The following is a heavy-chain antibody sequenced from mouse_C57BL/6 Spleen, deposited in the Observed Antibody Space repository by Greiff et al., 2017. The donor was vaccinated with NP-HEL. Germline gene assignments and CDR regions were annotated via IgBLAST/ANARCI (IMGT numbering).Heavy chain of an antibody. V-gene: IGHV5-9*01. Sequence: EVKLMESGGGLVKPGGSLKLSCAASGFTFSSYTMSWVRQTPEKRLEWVATISGGGGNTYYPDSVKGRFTISRDNAKNTLYLQMSSLRSEDTALYYCARPYYYGSSRNWYFDVWGTGTTVTVSS. D-gene: IGHD1-1*01. CDR3: ARPYYYGSSRNWYFDV. CDR1: GFTFSSYT. CDR2: ISGGGGNT. J-gene: IGHJ1*03.